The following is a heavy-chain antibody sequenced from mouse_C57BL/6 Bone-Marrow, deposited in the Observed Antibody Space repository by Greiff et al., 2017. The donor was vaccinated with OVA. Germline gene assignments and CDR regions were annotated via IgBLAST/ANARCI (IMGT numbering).Heavy chain of an antibody. V-gene: IGHV5-4*01. J-gene: IGHJ2*01. D-gene: IGHD3-2*02. CDR3: ARDRGSLYYFDY. CDR2: ISDGGSYT. CDR1: GFTFSSYA. Sequence: DVQLVESGGGLVKPGGSLKLSCAASGFTFSSYAMSWVRQTPEKRLEWVATISDGGSYTYYPDNVKGRFTISRDNAKNNLYLQMSHLKSEDTAMYYCARDRGSLYYFDYWGQGTTLTVSS.